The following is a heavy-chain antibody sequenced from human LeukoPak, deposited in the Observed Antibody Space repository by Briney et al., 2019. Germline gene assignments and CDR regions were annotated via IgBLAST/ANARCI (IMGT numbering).Heavy chain of an antibody. CDR3: ATSSSGYYYSRENY. CDR1: GFTFDDYA. J-gene: IGHJ4*02. CDR2: ISWNSGSI. V-gene: IGHV3-9*01. D-gene: IGHD3-22*01. Sequence: GGSLRLSCAASGFTFDDYAMPWVRQAPGKGLEWVSGISWNSGSIGYADSVKGRFTISRDNAKNSLYLQMNSLRAEDTALYYCATSSSGYYYSRENYWGQGTLVTVSS.